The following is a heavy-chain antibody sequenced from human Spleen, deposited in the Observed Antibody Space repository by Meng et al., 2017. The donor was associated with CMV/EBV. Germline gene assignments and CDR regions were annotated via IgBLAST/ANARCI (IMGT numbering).Heavy chain of an antibody. Sequence: GESLKISCVVSGFTFRTYWMNWVRQAPGKGLEWVANIKQDGSEKYYVDSVMGRFTISRDNAKNSLYLQMNSLRAEDTAVYYCARSTVTTRSTTRFDYWGQGTLVTVSS. CDR1: GFTFRTYW. V-gene: IGHV3-7*01. J-gene: IGHJ4*02. CDR2: IKQDGSEK. D-gene: IGHD4-11*01. CDR3: ARSTVTTRSTTRFDY.